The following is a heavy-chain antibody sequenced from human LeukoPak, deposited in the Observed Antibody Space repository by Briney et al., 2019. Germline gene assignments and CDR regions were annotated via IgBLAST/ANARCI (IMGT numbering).Heavy chain of an antibody. CDR3: ARQRDPERGVAFDI. J-gene: IGHJ3*02. CDR2: IYPDDSDI. V-gene: IGHV5-51*01. CDR1: GYTFTSYW. Sequence: GESLKISCKGFGYTFTSYWIGWVRQMPGKGLEWMGIIYPDDSDITYSPSFQGQGTISADKSISTAYLQWSSLKASDTAMYYCARQRDPERGVAFDIWGQGTMVTVSS. D-gene: IGHD1-14*01.